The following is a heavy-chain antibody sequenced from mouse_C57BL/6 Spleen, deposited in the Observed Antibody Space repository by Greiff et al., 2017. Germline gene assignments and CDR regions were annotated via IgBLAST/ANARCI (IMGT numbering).Heavy chain of an antibody. J-gene: IGHJ4*01. CDR1: GYSFTGYF. D-gene: IGHD2-4*01. CDR2: INPYNGDT. Sequence: SGPELVKPGDSVKISCKASGYSFTGYFMNWVMQSHGKSLEWIGRINPYNGDTFYNQKFKGKATLTVDKSSSTAHMELRSLTSEDSAVYYCAALYEYDGYDMDYWGQGTSVTVSS. V-gene: IGHV1-20*01. CDR3: AALYEYDGYDMDY.